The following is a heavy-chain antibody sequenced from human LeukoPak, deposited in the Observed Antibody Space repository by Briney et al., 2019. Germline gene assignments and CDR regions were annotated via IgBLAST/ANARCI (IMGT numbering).Heavy chain of an antibody. CDR3: AKDRYSGLNTIDY. J-gene: IGHJ4*02. V-gene: IGHV3-30*18. Sequence: GGSLRLSCAASGFIFRIYGMHWVRQAPGKGLEWVAVISYDGSYKFYADSVKGRFTISRDNSKSTLYLQMNSLRAEDTAVYYCAKDRYSGLNTIDYWGQGTLVTVSS. CDR2: ISYDGSYK. D-gene: IGHD6-13*01. CDR1: GFIFRIYG.